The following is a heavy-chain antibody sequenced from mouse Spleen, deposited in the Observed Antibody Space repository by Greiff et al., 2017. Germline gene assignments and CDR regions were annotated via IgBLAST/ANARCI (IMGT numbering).Heavy chain of an antibody. Sequence: QVQLQQSGAELVKPGASVKMSCKASGYTFTSYWITWVKQRPGQGLEWIGDIYPGSGSTNYNEKFKSKATLTVDTSSSTAYMQLSSLTSEDSAVYYCARSDCNSYAMDYWGQGTSVTVSS. CDR1: GYTFTSYW. D-gene: IGHD2-1*01. CDR2: IYPGSGST. V-gene: IGHV1-55*01. CDR3: ARSDCNSYAMDY. J-gene: IGHJ4*01.